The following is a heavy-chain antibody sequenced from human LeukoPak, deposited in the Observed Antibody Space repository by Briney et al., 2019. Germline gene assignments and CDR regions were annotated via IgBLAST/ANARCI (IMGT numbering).Heavy chain of an antibody. Sequence: PSETLSLTCAVYGESFSGYYWSWIRQPPGKGLEWIAEINHSGGASYNPSLKSRVTISVYTSKNQFSLKLSSVTAADTAVYYCASVRGGGGSRLEGFDFWGQGTLVTVSS. CDR3: ASVRGGGGSRLEGFDF. CDR2: INHSGGA. CDR1: GESFSGYY. D-gene: IGHD2-15*01. J-gene: IGHJ4*02. V-gene: IGHV4-34*01.